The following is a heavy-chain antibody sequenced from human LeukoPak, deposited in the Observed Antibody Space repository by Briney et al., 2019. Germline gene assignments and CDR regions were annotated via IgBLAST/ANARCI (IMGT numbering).Heavy chain of an antibody. CDR2: IYWDDDK. D-gene: IGHD3-10*01. CDR3: AHRRRCITMVRGVITEAYYFDY. V-gene: IGHV2-5*02. J-gene: IGHJ4*02. Sequence: SGPTLLKPTQTLTLTCTFSGFSLSTSGVGVGWIRQPPGKALEWLALIYWDDDKRYSPSLKSRLTITKDTSKNQVVPTMTNMDPVDTATYYCAHRRRCITMVRGVITEAYYFDYWGQGTLVTVSS. CDR1: GFSLSTSGVG.